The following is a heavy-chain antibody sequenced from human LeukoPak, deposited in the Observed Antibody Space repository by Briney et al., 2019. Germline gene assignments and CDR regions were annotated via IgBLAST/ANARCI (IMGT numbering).Heavy chain of an antibody. J-gene: IGHJ5*02. D-gene: IGHD4-17*01. CDR1: GFTFSSYW. Sequence: PGGSLRRSCAASGFTFSSYWMSWVRQAPGKGLEWVANTKQDGSEKYYVDSVKGRFTISRDNAKNSLYLQMNSLRAEDTAVYYCARQLHDYGDYGWFDPWGQGTLVTVSS. V-gene: IGHV3-7*01. CDR2: TKQDGSEK. CDR3: ARQLHDYGDYGWFDP.